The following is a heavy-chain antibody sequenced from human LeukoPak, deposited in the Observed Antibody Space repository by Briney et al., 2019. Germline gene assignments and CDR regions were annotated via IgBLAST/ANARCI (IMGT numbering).Heavy chain of an antibody. D-gene: IGHD6-19*01. CDR3: ARAGWSLDS. Sequence: TSETLSLTCTVSGASITSMHWSWIRQPPRKGLEWIGYVHHSGSTNYNPSLKSRVTISVDTSKNQFSLKLDSVTAADTAVYYCARAGWSLDSWGQGILVTVSS. CDR2: VHHSGST. CDR1: GASITSMH. V-gene: IGHV4-59*08. J-gene: IGHJ4*02.